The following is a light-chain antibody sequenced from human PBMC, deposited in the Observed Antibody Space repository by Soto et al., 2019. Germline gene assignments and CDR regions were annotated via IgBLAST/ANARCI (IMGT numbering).Light chain of an antibody. J-gene: IGKJ5*01. CDR1: QTVSSSF. CDR2: DTS. CDR3: QQYGTSEII. V-gene: IGKV3-20*01. Sequence: EIVLTQSPGTLSLSPGERATLSCRASQTVSSSFLAWYQQKPGQAPRLLIYDTSSRASGIPDRFSGSGSGTDFTLTISRLETEDFAVFYCQQYGTSEIIVGQGTRLEIK.